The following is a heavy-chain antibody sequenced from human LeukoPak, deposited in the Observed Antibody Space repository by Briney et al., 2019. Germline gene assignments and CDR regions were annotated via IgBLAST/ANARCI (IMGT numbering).Heavy chain of an antibody. D-gene: IGHD6-19*01. CDR3: AREVNSWWLETAYYYYYMDV. J-gene: IGHJ6*03. CDR1: VYTFTSYG. CDR2: ISAYNGNT. V-gene: IGHV1-18*01. Sequence: ASVKVSCKASVYTFTSYGISWMRQAPGQGLEWMGWISAYNGNTNYAQKLQGRVTMTTDTSTSTAYMELRSLRSDDTAVYYCAREVNSWWLETAYYYYYMDVWGEGTTVTVSS.